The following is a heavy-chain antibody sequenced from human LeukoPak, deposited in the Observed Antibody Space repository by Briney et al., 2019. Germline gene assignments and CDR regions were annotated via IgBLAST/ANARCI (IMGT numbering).Heavy chain of an antibody. J-gene: IGHJ5*02. CDR3: AREGIYYDSSEPHYFDP. CDR2: IKQDGSEK. V-gene: IGHV3-7*01. D-gene: IGHD3-22*01. CDR1: GFTFSSYW. Sequence: PGGSLRLSCAASGFTFSSYWMSWVRQAPGKGLEWVANIKQDGSEKYYVDSVKGRFTISRDNAKNSLYLQMNSLRAEDTAVYYCAREGIYYDSSEPHYFDPWGQGTLVTVSS.